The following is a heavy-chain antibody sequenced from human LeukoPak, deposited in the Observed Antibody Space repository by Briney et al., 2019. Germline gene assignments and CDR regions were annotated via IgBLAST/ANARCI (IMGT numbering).Heavy chain of an antibody. CDR1: GGSISSSSYY. J-gene: IGHJ6*03. D-gene: IGHD3/OR15-3a*01. Sequence: SETLSLTCTVSGGSISSSSYYWGWIRQPPGKGLEWIGSIYYSGSTYYSPSLKSRVTISVDTSKNQFSLKLSSVTAADTAVYYCARDLTSAYWTPGGYYYYMDVWGKGTAVTVSS. V-gene: IGHV4-39*01. CDR2: IYYSGST. CDR3: ARDLTSAYWTPGGYYYYMDV.